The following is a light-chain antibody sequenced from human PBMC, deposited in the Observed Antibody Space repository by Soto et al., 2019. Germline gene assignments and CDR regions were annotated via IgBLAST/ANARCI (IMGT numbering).Light chain of an antibody. CDR1: SSDIGGYNY. J-gene: IGLJ2*01. V-gene: IGLV2-14*01. CDR3: SSYTTSSTLVV. Sequence: QSALTQPASVSGSPGQSITISCTGTSSDIGGYNYVSWYQQHPGKAPKVMIYEVSHRPSGVSDRFYGSKSGNTASLTISGLQAEEEADYYCSSYTTSSTLVVFGGGTQLTVL. CDR2: EVS.